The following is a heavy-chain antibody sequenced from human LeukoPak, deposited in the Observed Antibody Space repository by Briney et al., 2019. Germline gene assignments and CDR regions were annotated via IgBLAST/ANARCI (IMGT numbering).Heavy chain of an antibody. V-gene: IGHV1-46*01. CDR2: INPSGGST. J-gene: IGHJ4*02. CDR1: GYSFADYY. D-gene: IGHD2-8*02. Sequence: ASVKVSCKASGYSFADYYMHWVRQAPGQGLEWMGIINPSGGSTSYAQKFQGRVTMTRDTSTSTVYMELSSLRSEDTAVYYCARVHPWWLYYNYWGQGTLVTVSS. CDR3: ARVHPWWLYYNY.